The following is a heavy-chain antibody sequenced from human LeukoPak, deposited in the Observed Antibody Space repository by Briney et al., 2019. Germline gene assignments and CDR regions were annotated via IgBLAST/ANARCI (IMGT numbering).Heavy chain of an antibody. CDR1: GGSFSGYY. Sequence: SETLSLTCAVYGGSFSGYYWSWIRQPPGKGLEWIGEINHSGSTNYNPSLKSRVTISVDTSKNQFSLKLSSVTAADTAVYYCARGGRIQLWVGYYMDVWGKGTTVTVSS. J-gene: IGHJ6*03. CDR3: ARGGRIQLWVGYYMDV. D-gene: IGHD5-18*01. V-gene: IGHV4-34*01. CDR2: INHSGST.